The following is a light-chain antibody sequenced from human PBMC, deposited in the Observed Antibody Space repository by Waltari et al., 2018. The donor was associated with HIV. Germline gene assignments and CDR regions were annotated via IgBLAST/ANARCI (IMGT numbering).Light chain of an antibody. V-gene: IGLV1-40*01. CDR3: QSYDTILSGPVVV. Sequence: QPMLTQPPSVSGAPGQTVTISCLGDISNIERFDVQWYQHHPGAAPNPLIYANTNRPSGVPDRFSASKSGTSASLAISGLQAEDEADYYCQSYDTILSGPVVVFGGGTKLTVL. CDR2: ANT. J-gene: IGLJ2*01. CDR1: ISNIERFD.